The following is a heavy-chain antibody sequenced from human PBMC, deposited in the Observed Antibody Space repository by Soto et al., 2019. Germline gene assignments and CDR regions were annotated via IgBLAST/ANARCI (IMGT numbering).Heavy chain of an antibody. V-gene: IGHV5-51*01. CDR3: ARPHYDFWSGYYTGMGAFDI. J-gene: IGHJ3*02. D-gene: IGHD3-3*01. CDR2: IYPGDSDT. Sequence: GESLKISCKGSGYSFTSYWIGWVRQMPGKGLEWMGIIYPGDSDTRYSPSFQGQVTISADKSISTAYLQWSSLKASDTAMYYCARPHYDFWSGYYTGMGAFDIWGQGTMVTVS. CDR1: GYSFTSYW.